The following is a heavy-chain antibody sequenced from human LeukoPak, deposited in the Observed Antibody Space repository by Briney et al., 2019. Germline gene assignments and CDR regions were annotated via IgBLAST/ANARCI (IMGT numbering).Heavy chain of an antibody. CDR1: GYNFKSYG. CDR2: ISPYNGNT. Sequence: ASGKVCCKTAGYNFKSYGITWGRQAPGQGLEWVGWISPYNGNTNYAQRLQGRVTMTTDTSTSTAYMDLKNLRSDDTAVYYCATNPSYDFWTGDWGQGTLVTVSS. D-gene: IGHD3-3*01. V-gene: IGHV1-18*01. J-gene: IGHJ1*01. CDR3: ATNPSYDFWTGD.